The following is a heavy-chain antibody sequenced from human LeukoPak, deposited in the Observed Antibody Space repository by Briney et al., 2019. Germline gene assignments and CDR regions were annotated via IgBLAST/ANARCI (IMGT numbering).Heavy chain of an antibody. J-gene: IGHJ4*02. Sequence: PGRSLRLSCAASGFTFSSYAMHWVRQAPGKGLEWVAVISYDGSNKYYADSVKGRFTISRDNSKNTLYPQMNSLRAEDTAVYYCARDPNGYSGYEFDYWGQGTLVTVSS. CDR1: GFTFSSYA. D-gene: IGHD5-12*01. CDR2: ISYDGSNK. CDR3: ARDPNGYSGYEFDY. V-gene: IGHV3-30*04.